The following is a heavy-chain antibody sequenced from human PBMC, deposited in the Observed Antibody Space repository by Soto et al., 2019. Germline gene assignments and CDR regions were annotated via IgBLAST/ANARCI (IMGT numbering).Heavy chain of an antibody. CDR3: ARELDDSSGYNWFDP. CDR2: IYWDDDK. CDR1: GFSLSTSGVG. J-gene: IGHJ5*02. V-gene: IGHV2-5*02. Sequence: QITLKESGPTLVKPTQTLTLTCTFSGFSLSTSGVGVGWIRQPPGKALEWLALIYWDDDKRFSPSLKSRLTITKDTSKYQVVLTMANMDPVNTATYYCARELDDSSGYNWFDPWGQGTLVIVSS. D-gene: IGHD3-22*01.